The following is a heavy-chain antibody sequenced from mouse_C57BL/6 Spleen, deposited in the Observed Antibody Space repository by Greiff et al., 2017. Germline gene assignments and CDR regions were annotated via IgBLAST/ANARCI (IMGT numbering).Heavy chain of an antibody. Sequence: VKLQQPGAELVKPGASVKMSCKASGYTFTSYWITWVKQRPGQGLEWIGDIYPGSGSTNYNEKFKSKATLTVDTSSSTAYMQLSSLTSEDSAVYYCARRNGYIYAMDYWGQGTSVTVSS. D-gene: IGHD2-2*01. CDR2: IYPGSGST. CDR1: GYTFTSYW. J-gene: IGHJ4*01. V-gene: IGHV1-55*01. CDR3: ARRNGYIYAMDY.